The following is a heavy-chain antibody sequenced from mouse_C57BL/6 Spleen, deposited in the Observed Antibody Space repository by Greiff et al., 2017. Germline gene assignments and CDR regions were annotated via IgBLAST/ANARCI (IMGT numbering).Heavy chain of an antibody. J-gene: IGHJ2*01. CDR2: ISYDGSN. CDR1: GYSITSGYY. CDR3: ALYYDYDRYYFDY. Sequence: VQLQQSGPGLVKPSQSLSLTCSVTGYSITSGYYWNWIRQFPGNKLEWMGYISYDGSNNYNPSLKNRISITRDTSKNQFFLKLNSVTTEDTATYYCALYYDYDRYYFDYWGQGTTLTVSS. D-gene: IGHD2-4*01. V-gene: IGHV3-6*01.